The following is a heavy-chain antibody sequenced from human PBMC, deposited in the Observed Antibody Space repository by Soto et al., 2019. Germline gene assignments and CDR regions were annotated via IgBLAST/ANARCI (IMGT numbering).Heavy chain of an antibody. J-gene: IGHJ4*02. CDR2: IXYXGXT. Sequence: SETLSLTSTVSGGSISSGGYYWSWIRQHPEKXLXWXXXIXYXGXTXXXXSLKSRVTISVDTSKNQVSLKLSSVTAADTAVYYCARGSNARPFDYWGQGTLVTVSS. CDR1: GGSISSGGYY. V-gene: IGHV4-31*03. CDR3: ARGSNARPFDY. D-gene: IGHD2-2*01.